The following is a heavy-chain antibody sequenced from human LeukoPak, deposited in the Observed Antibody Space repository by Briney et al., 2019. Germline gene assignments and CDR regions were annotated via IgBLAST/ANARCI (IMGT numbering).Heavy chain of an antibody. CDR1: GFTFSSYA. V-gene: IGHV3-23*01. J-gene: IGHJ4*02. CDR2: ISGSGGST. Sequence: GGSLRLSCAASGFTFSSYAMSWVRRAPGKGLEWVSAISGSGGSTYYADSVKGRFTISRDNSKNTLYLQMNSLRAEDTAVYYCATLPHPMVRGSIDYWGQGTLVTVSS. CDR3: ATLPHPMVRGSIDY. D-gene: IGHD3-10*01.